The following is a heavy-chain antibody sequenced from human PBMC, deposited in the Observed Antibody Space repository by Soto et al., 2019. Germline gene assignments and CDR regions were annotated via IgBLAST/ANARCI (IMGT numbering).Heavy chain of an antibody. J-gene: IGHJ6*03. CDR1: GFTFSNAW. V-gene: IGHV3-15*01. CDR2: IKSKTDGGTT. D-gene: IGHD1-7*01. Sequence: PGGSLRLSCAASGFTFSNAWMSWVRQAPGKGLEWVGRIKSKTDGGTTDYAAPVKGRFTISRDDSKNTLYLQMNSLKTEDTAVYYCTKGGTGTAVGRYMDVWGKGTTVTVSS. CDR3: TKGGTGTAVGRYMDV.